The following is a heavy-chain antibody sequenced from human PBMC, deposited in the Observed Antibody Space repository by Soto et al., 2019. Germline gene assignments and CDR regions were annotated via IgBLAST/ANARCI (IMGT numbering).Heavy chain of an antibody. CDR3: ARAPSRGYSSGWAFDY. V-gene: IGHV4-61*01. J-gene: IGHJ4*02. Sequence: SETLSLTCTVSGGSIRSSSYYWSWIRQPPGKGLEWIGYIYYSGSTNYNPSLKSRVTISVDTSKNQFSLKLSSVTAADTAVYYCARAPSRGYSSGWAFDYWGQGTLVTVSS. D-gene: IGHD6-19*01. CDR2: IYYSGST. CDR1: GGSIRSSSYY.